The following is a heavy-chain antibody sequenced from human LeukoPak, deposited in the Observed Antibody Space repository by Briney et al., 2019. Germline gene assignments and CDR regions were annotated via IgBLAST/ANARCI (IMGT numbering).Heavy chain of an antibody. CDR1: GFTFSSFS. D-gene: IGHD2-21*01. CDR3: ARDTTYCGCGSYSLTDY. CDR2: ISSSSGSI. V-gene: IGHV3-21*01. J-gene: IGHJ4*02. Sequence: GGSLRLSCAASGFTFSSFSMNWVRQAPGKGLEWVSSISSSSGSIYYADSLKGRFTISRDNAKNSLYLQMDSLRAEDTAVYYCARDTTYCGCGSYSLTDYWGQGTLVSVSS.